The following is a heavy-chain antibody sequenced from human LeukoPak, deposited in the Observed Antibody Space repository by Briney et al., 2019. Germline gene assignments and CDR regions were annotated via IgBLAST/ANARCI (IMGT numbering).Heavy chain of an antibody. V-gene: IGHV1-46*01. CDR1: GYIFTNYF. Sequence: ASVKVSCKASGYIFTNYFMHWVRQAPGQGLEWMGLINPSGSRTSYAQKFQGRVTMTRDTSTSTVYMDLSSLRSDDTAVYYCARGGHLRYDDTGVDYWGHGTLVTVSS. J-gene: IGHJ4*01. CDR3: ARGGHLRYDDTGVDY. D-gene: IGHD2-8*02. CDR2: INPSGSRT.